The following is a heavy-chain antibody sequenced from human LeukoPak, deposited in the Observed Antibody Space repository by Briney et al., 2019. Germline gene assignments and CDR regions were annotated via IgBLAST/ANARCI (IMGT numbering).Heavy chain of an antibody. V-gene: IGHV3-21*04. CDR1: GFTFSSYN. Sequence: GGSLRLSCAASGFTFSSYNINWVRQAPGKGLEWVSSISSSSSYIYYADSVKGRFTISRDNAKNSVYLQMKSLRAEDTAVYYCARLGYCSGGSCYVGAFDIWGQGTMVTVSS. CDR2: ISSSSSYI. J-gene: IGHJ3*02. D-gene: IGHD2-15*01. CDR3: ARLGYCSGGSCYVGAFDI.